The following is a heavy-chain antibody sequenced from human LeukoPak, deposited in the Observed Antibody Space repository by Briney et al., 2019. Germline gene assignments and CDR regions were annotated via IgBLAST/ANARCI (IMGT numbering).Heavy chain of an antibody. D-gene: IGHD6-6*01. CDR1: GGSISSYD. CDR3: ARRLRSSSSPFDY. J-gene: IGHJ4*02. Sequence: SETLSLTCTVSGGSISSYDWSWIRQPPGKGLEWIGYIYYSGSTNYNPSLKSRVTISVDTSKNQFSLKLSSVTAADTAVYYCARRLRSSSSPFDYWRQGTLVTVSS. V-gene: IGHV4-59*08. CDR2: IYYSGST.